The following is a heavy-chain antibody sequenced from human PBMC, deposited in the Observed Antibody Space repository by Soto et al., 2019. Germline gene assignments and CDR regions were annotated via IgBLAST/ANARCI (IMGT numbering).Heavy chain of an antibody. Sequence: QVHVQQSGPGLVKPSETLSLSCTVSSGPSSSHNWGWIRQPPGRGLEWIGYVYYTGGTSYNPSLKSRVTIPADTSTNHLSLTLSSVTAADTAVYYCVRQGIDYLHGLVDVWGQGTTVSVSS. CDR3: VRQGIDYLHGLVDV. J-gene: IGHJ6*02. V-gene: IGHV4-59*08. D-gene: IGHD1-26*01. CDR2: VYYTGGT. CDR1: SGPSSSHN.